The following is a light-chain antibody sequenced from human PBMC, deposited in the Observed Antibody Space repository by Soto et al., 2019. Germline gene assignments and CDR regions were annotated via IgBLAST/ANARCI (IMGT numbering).Light chain of an antibody. Sequence: QCVLTQPRSVSGSPGQSVTISCNGSSSDVGGSEFVSWYQQHPVKAPKLVIYDVTKRPSGVPDRFSGSKSGNTASLTISGLQAEDEADYYCCSYAGNSLWVFGGGTQLTVL. CDR2: DVT. CDR1: SSDVGGSEF. V-gene: IGLV2-11*01. J-gene: IGLJ3*02. CDR3: CSYAGNSLWV.